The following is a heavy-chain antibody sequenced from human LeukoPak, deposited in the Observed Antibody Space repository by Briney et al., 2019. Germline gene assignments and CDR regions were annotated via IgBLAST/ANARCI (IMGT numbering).Heavy chain of an antibody. J-gene: IGHJ6*03. D-gene: IGHD5-12*01. Sequence: GGSLRLSCAASGFTFSSYWMSWVRQAPGKGLEWVANIKQDGSEKYYVDSVKGRFTISRDNAKNSLYLQMNSLRAEDTAVYYCARVINSGWIYYYYYYMDVWGKGTTVTVSS. CDR3: ARVINSGWIYYYYYYMDV. CDR2: IKQDGSEK. V-gene: IGHV3-7*01. CDR1: GFTFSSYW.